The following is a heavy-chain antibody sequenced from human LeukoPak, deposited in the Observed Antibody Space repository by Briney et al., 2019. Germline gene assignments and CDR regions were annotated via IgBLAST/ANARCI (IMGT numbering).Heavy chain of an antibody. CDR1: GYTFTSYG. Sequence: ASVTVSCKASGYTFTSYGISWVRQAPGQRLEWMGWINAGNGNTKYSQKFQGRVTITRDTSASTAYMELSSLRSEDTAVYYCARDLAADFDYWGQGTLVTVSS. CDR3: ARDLAADFDY. J-gene: IGHJ4*02. D-gene: IGHD6-25*01. V-gene: IGHV1-3*01. CDR2: INAGNGNT.